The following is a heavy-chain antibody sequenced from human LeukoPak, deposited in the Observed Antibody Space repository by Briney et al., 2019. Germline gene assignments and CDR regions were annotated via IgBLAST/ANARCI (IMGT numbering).Heavy chain of an antibody. V-gene: IGHV4-38-2*02. CDR3: ARDVVGYYGSGTVGMDV. CDR1: GYSISSGYY. Sequence: SETLSLTCTVSGYSISSGYYWGWIRQPPGKGLEWIGSIYHSGSTYYNPSLKSRVTISVDTSKNQFSLKLSSVTAADTAVYYCARDVVGYYGSGTVGMDVWGQGTTVTVSS. J-gene: IGHJ6*02. CDR2: IYHSGST. D-gene: IGHD3-10*01.